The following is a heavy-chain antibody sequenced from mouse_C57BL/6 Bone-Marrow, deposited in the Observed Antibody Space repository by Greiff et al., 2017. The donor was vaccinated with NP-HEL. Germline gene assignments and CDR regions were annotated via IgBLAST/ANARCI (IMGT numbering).Heavy chain of an antibody. CDR2: IDPSDSYT. V-gene: IGHV1-69*01. CDR1: GYTFTSYW. Sequence: QVQLQQPGAELVMPGASVKLSCKASGYTFTSYWMHWVKQRPGQGLEWIGEIDPSDSYTNYNQQFKGKSTLTLDKSSSTAYMQLSSLTSEDSAVYYCATSWYFDVWGTGTTVTVSS. CDR3: ATSWYFDV. J-gene: IGHJ1*03.